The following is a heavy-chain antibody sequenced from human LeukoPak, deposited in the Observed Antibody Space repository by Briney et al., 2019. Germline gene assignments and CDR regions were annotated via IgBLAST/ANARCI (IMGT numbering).Heavy chain of an antibody. J-gene: IGHJ4*02. CDR3: ARGLLFYDTSALGY. CDR1: GDSFSGYF. V-gene: IGHV4-34*01. D-gene: IGHD3-22*01. Sequence: SETLSLTCEVYGDSFSGYFWTWLRQPPGKGLEWIGEINHSGSTNYNPSLKSRVSISVDSSKKEFSLTLTSVTAADTAVYYCARGLLFYDTSALGYWGQGTLVTVSS. CDR2: INHSGST.